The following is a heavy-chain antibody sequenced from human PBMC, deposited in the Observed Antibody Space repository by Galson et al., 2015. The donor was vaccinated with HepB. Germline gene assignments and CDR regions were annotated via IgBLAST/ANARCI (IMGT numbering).Heavy chain of an antibody. D-gene: IGHD6-6*01. J-gene: IGHJ6*02. V-gene: IGHV1-69*13. CDR3: AFSSSSGEGYYYYGMDV. CDR2: IIPIFGTA. CDR1: GGTFSSYA. Sequence: SVKVSCKASGGTFSSYAISWVRQAPGQGLEWMGGIIPIFGTANYAQKFQGRVTITADESTSTAYMELSSLRSEDTAVYYCAFSSSSGEGYYYYGMDVWGQGTTVTVSS.